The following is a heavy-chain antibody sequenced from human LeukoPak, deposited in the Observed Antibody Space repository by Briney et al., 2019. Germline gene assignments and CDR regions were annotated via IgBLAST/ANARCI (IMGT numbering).Heavy chain of an antibody. CDR2: ISTSNGNT. CDR1: GYTFTTYT. Sequence: ASVKVSCKASGYTFTTYTISWVRQAPGQGLEWMGWISTSNGNTNYAQTLQGRVTMTTDTSTSTAYMELRSLRSDDTAVYYCAREEGAPIAAANIWGLGTMVTVSS. CDR3: AREEGAPIAAANI. D-gene: IGHD6-13*01. J-gene: IGHJ3*02. V-gene: IGHV1-18*01.